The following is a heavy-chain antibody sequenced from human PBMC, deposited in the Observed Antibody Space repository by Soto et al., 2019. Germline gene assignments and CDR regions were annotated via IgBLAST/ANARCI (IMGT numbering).Heavy chain of an antibody. V-gene: IGHV1-2*02. Sequence: ASVKVSCKASVYTFTGYDMHWLRQAPRQGVEWMGWVNPNSGGKNYAQKFQGRVTMPRDTSISTAYMELSRLRSDDTAVYYCARGATIFGVVIPASFDPWGQGTLVTV. J-gene: IGHJ5*02. CDR3: ARGATIFGVVIPASFDP. CDR2: VNPNSGGK. CDR1: VYTFTGYD. D-gene: IGHD3-3*01.